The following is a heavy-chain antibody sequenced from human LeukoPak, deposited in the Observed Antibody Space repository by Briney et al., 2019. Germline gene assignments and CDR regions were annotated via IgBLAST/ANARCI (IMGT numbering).Heavy chain of an antibody. V-gene: IGHV3-30*02. CDR2: ISHDESNK. J-gene: IGHJ4*02. D-gene: IGHD3-10*01. Sequence: GGSLRLSCAASGFTFSSYDMHWVRQAPGKGLEWVAHISHDESNKYHADSLKGRFAISRDNSKNTLFLQMNSLRADDTAMYYCAKARYGSGSSFDYWGQGTLVTVSS. CDR3: AKARYGSGSSFDY. CDR1: GFTFSSYD.